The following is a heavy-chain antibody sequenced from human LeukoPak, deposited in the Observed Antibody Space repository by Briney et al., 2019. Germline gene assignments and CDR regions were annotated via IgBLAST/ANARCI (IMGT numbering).Heavy chain of an antibody. Sequence: ASVKVSCKASGGTFSSNAISWVRQAPGQGLEWMGRIIPILNIAFYAQKFRGRVTITADKSTTTAYMELSSLRSEDTAVYYCARAKSIAAAGYYYYGMDVWGQGTTVTVSS. CDR3: ARAKSIAAAGYYYYGMDV. J-gene: IGHJ6*02. D-gene: IGHD6-13*01. V-gene: IGHV1-69*04. CDR2: IIPILNIA. CDR1: GGTFSSNA.